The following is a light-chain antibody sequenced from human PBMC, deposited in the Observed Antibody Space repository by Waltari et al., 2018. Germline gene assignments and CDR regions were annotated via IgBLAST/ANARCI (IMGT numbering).Light chain of an antibody. CDR2: RTD. J-gene: IGLJ3*02. CDR1: ASNIGDNL. Sequence: QSVLTQPPSTSGTPGQRVTISCSGSASNIGDNLVTWYQKLPGKATKRLIYRTDLRPSGFPDRFSGSKFGTSASLAISGLQSEDEADYCCASWDDSLNGHWVFGGGTKVTVL. V-gene: IGLV1-44*01. CDR3: ASWDDSLNGHWV.